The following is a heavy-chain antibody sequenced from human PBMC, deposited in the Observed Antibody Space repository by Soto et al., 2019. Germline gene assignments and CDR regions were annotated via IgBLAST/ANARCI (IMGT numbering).Heavy chain of an antibody. J-gene: IGHJ4*02. CDR2: MNPNSGNT. Sequence: ASVKVSCKASGYTFTSYDINWVRQATGQGLEWMGWMNPNSGNTGYAQKFQGRVTMTRNTSISTAYMELSSLRSEDTAVYYCARGPKRAVAAAYWGQGTLVTVSS. CDR3: ARGPKRAVAAAY. D-gene: IGHD6-19*01. CDR1: GYTFTSYD. V-gene: IGHV1-8*01.